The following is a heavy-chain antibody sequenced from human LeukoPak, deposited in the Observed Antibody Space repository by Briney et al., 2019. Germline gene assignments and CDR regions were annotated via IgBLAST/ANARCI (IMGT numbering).Heavy chain of an antibody. D-gene: IGHD4-17*01. J-gene: IGHJ4*02. V-gene: IGHV1-46*03. CDR3: AREKYGDYYFDY. Sequence: ASVKVSCKASGYTVTSYDMHWVRQAPGQGLEWMGIINPSGGSTSYAQKFQGRVTMTRDTSTSTVYMELSSLRSEDTAVYYCAREKYGDYYFDYWGQGTLVTVSS. CDR1: GYTVTSYD. CDR2: INPSGGST.